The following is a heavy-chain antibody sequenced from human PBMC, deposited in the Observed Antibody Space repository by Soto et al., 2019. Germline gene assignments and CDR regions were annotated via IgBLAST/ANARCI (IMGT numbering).Heavy chain of an antibody. V-gene: IGHV1-69*01. D-gene: IGHD2-21*01. J-gene: IGHJ6*02. CDR2: IIPICGTA. Sequence: QVQLVQSGAEVKKPGSSVKVSCKASGGTFSSYAISWVRQAPGQGLEWMGGIIPICGTANYAQKFQGRVTITADESTSTGYMELSSLRSEGTAVYYCASKGVLKSISPRGDYYYCGMDVWGQWTTVTV. CDR1: GGTFSSYA. CDR3: ASKGVLKSISPRGDYYYCGMDV.